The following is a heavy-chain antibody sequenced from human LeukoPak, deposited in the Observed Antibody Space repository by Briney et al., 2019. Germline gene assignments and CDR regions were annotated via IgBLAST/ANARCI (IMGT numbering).Heavy chain of an antibody. J-gene: IGHJ6*02. V-gene: IGHV3-33*01. D-gene: IGHD1-20*01. Sequence: GRSLRLSCAASGFTFSSYGMHWVRQAPGKGLEWVAVIWYDGSNNYYADSVKGRFTISRDNSKNTLYLQMNSLRAEDTAVYYCARDHNWNYYYYYGMDVWGQGTTVTVSS. CDR2: IWYDGSNN. CDR3: ARDHNWNYYYYYGMDV. CDR1: GFTFSSYG.